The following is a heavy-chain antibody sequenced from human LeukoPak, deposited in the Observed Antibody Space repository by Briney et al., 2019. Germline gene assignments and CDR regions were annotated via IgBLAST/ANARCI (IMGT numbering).Heavy chain of an antibody. Sequence: GGSLRLSCAASGFTFSSYAMSWVRQAPGKGLEWVSGISGSDGSTNYADSVKGRFTISRDNAKNSLYLQMNSLRAEDTAVYYCAIIAVAGTFDYWGQGTLVTVSS. CDR1: GFTFSSYA. D-gene: IGHD6-19*01. V-gene: IGHV3-23*01. J-gene: IGHJ4*02. CDR2: ISGSDGST. CDR3: AIIAVAGTFDY.